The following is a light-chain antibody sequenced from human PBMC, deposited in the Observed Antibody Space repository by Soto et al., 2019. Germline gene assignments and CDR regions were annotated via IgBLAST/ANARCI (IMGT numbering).Light chain of an antibody. CDR2: KAS. CDR3: QHYNSYSEA. CDR1: QRVDRY. Sequence: DIQMTQSPSTLYASVGDRVSITCRASQRVDRYLAWYQQKPGKAPKLLIYKASTLKSGVPSRFSGSGSGTEFTLTISSLQPDDFATYYCQHYNSYSEAFGQGTKVDIK. V-gene: IGKV1-5*03. J-gene: IGKJ1*01.